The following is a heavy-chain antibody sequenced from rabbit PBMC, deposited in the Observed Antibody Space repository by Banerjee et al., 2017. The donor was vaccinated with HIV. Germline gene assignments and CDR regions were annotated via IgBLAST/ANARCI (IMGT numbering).Heavy chain of an antibody. J-gene: IGHJ4*01. CDR2: IDPVFDST. Sequence: QEQLEESGGGLVKPEGSLTLTCKASGFDFSSYAICWVRQAPGKGLEWIGYIDPVFDSTYYANWVKGRFTISKTSSTTVTLQMTSLTAADTATYFCARDLAGAIGWNFNLWGQGTLVTVS. D-gene: IGHD4-1*01. CDR1: GFDFSSYA. V-gene: IGHV1S45*01. CDR3: ARDLAGAIGWNFNL.